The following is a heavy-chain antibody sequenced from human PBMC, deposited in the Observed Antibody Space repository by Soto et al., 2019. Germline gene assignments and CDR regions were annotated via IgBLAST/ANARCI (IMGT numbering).Heavy chain of an antibody. D-gene: IGHD5-12*01. V-gene: IGHV3-21*01. Sequence: GGSLRLSCAASGFTFSSYSMNWVRQAPGKGLEWVSSISSSSSYIYYADSVKGRFTISRDNAKNSLYLQMNSLRAEDTAVYYCARDGREVATINNWFDPWGQGTLVTVSS. CDR2: ISSSSSYI. CDR3: ARDGREVATINNWFDP. CDR1: GFTFSSYS. J-gene: IGHJ5*02.